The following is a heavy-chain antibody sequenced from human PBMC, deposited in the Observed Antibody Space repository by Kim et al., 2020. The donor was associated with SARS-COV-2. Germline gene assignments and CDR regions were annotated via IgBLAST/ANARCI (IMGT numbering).Heavy chain of an antibody. D-gene: IGHD6-19*01. Sequence: GGSLRLSCAASGFTFSSYGMHWVRQAPGKGLEWVAVISYDGSNKYYADSVKGRFTISRDNSKNTLYLQMNSLRAEDTAVYYCARDSDSGWYSFYYYYGMDVWGQGTTVTVSS. CDR3: ARDSDSGWYSFYYYYGMDV. CDR2: ISYDGSNK. V-gene: IGHV3-33*05. J-gene: IGHJ6*02. CDR1: GFTFSSYG.